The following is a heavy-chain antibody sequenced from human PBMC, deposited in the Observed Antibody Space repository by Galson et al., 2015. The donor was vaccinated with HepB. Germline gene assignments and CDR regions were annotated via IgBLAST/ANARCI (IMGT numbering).Heavy chain of an antibody. CDR1: GFTFSSYA. CDR3: AKDLGIAVAGTSFDY. J-gene: IGHJ4*02. V-gene: IGHV3-23*01. CDR2: ISGSGGST. Sequence: SLRLSCAASGFTFSSYAMSWVRQAPGKGLEWVSAISGSGGSTYYADSVKGRFTISRDNSKNTLYLQMNSLRAEDTAVYYCAKDLGIAVAGTSFDYWGQGTLVSVSS. D-gene: IGHD6-19*01.